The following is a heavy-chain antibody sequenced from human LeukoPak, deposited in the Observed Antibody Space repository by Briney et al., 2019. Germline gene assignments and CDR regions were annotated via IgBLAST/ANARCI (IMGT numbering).Heavy chain of an antibody. D-gene: IGHD2-2*01. V-gene: IGHV1-2*02. CDR3: SVPAEVMDV. Sequence: ASVKVSCKASGYTFTGYYMHWVRQAPGQGLEWMGWINPNSGGTNYAQKFQGRVTMTRDTSISTAYMELSRPRSDDTAVYYCSVPAEVMDVWGQGTTVTVSS. CDR2: INPNSGGT. J-gene: IGHJ6*02. CDR1: GYTFTGYY.